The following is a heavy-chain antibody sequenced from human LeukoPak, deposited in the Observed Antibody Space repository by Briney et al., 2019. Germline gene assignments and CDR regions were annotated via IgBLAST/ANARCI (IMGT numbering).Heavy chain of an antibody. V-gene: IGHV4-61*05. D-gene: IGHD2-2*01. Sequence: SETLSLTCTVSGGSISTSNYYWGWLRQPRGKGLEWIAYIYYSGSTNYNPSLKSRVTISVDTSKNQFSLKLSSVTAADTAVYYCASQLVVPAAMGWFDPWGQGTLVTVSS. CDR2: IYYSGST. CDR1: GGSISTSNYY. J-gene: IGHJ5*02. CDR3: ASQLVVPAAMGWFDP.